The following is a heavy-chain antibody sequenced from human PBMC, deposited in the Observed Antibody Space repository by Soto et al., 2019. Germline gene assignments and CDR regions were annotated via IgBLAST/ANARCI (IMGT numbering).Heavy chain of an antibody. CDR2: IYYSGST. J-gene: IGHJ5*02. V-gene: IGHV4-39*01. CDR3: ARPKTIGAAAGKGWFDP. D-gene: IGHD6-13*01. CDR1: GGSISSSSYY. Sequence: PSETLSLTCTVSGGSISSSSYYWGWIRQPPGKGLEWIGSIYYSGSTYYNPYLKSRVTISVDTSKNQFSLKLSSVTAVDTAVYYFARPKTIGAAAGKGWFDPWGQGTLVTVSS.